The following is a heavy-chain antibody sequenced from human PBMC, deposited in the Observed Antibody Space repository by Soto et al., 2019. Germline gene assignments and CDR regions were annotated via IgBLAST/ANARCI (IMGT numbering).Heavy chain of an antibody. V-gene: IGHV1-69*05. J-gene: IGHJ3*02. Sequence: ASVKVSCKASGGTFSSYAISWVRQAPGQGLEWMGGIIPIFGTANYAQKFQGRVTITRDTSASTAYMELSSLRSEDTAVYYCASPLWLRAFDIWGQGTMVTVSS. CDR2: IIPIFGTA. CDR1: GGTFSSYA. D-gene: IGHD5-18*01. CDR3: ASPLWLRAFDI.